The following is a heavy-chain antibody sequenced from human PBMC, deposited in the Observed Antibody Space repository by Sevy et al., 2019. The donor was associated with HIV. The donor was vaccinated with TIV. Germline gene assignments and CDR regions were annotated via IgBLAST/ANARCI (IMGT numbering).Heavy chain of an antibody. Sequence: SETLSLTCVVYGGSFSGYYWSWIRQPPGKGLEWIGEINHSGSTNYNPSLKSRVTISADTSKNQFSLKLSSVTAADTAVDYCATRRGHLSFDYWGQGTLVTVSS. V-gene: IGHV4-34*01. CDR1: GGSFSGYY. J-gene: IGHJ4*02. CDR2: INHSGST. CDR3: ATRRGHLSFDY.